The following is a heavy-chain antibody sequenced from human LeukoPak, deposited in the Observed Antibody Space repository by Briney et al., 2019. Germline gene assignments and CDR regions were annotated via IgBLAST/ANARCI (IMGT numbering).Heavy chain of an antibody. D-gene: IGHD1/OR15-1a*01. J-gene: IGHJ4*02. CDR3: ARLVALGQAY. CDR2: IYYSGST. Sequence: SETLSLTCTVSGGSISSSSYYWGWIRQPPGKGLEWIGSIYYSGSTYYNPSLKSRVTISVDTSKNQFSLKLSSVTAADTAVYYCARLVALGQAYWGQGTLVTVSS. CDR1: GGSISSSSYY. V-gene: IGHV4-39*01.